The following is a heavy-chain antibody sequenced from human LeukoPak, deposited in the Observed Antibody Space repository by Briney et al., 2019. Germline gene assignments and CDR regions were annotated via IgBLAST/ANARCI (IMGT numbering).Heavy chain of an antibody. CDR2: INPNSGGT. CDR3: ARETYHDILTGTDY. J-gene: IGHJ4*02. Sequence: ASVKVSCKASGYTFTGYYMHWVRQAPGQGLEWMGWINPNSGGTNYAQKFQGRVTMTRDTSISTAYMELRSLRSDDTAMYYCARETYHDILTGTDYWGQGTLVTVSS. CDR1: GYTFTGYY. D-gene: IGHD3-9*01. V-gene: IGHV1-2*02.